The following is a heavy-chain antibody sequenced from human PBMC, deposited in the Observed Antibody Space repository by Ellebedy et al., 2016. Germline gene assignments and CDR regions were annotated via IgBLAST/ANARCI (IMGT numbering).Heavy chain of an antibody. J-gene: IGHJ3*02. Sequence: ASVKVSCKASGGTFSSYAISWVRQAPGEGLEWMGGIIPIFGTANYAQKFQGRVTITADKSTSTAYMELNSLRSDDTALYYCATEKEAFDIWGQGTLVTVSS. V-gene: IGHV1-69*06. CDR1: GGTFSSYA. CDR3: ATEKEAFDI. CDR2: IIPIFGTA.